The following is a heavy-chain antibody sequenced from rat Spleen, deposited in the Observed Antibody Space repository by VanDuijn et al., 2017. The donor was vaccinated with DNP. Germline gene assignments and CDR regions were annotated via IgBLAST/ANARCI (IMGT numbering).Heavy chain of an antibody. J-gene: IGHJ2*01. Sequence: EVQLVETGGSLVQPGKSLKLTCATSGFTFSNAWMHWVRQSPEKQLEWVAQIKAKSNNYATYYAESVKGRFTISRDDSKSSVYLQMNTLKEEDTAIYYCKSGFPDYWGQGVMVTVSS. V-gene: IGHV6-8*01. CDR2: IKAKSNNYAT. CDR1: GFTFSNAW. CDR3: KSGFPDY. D-gene: IGHD1-4*01.